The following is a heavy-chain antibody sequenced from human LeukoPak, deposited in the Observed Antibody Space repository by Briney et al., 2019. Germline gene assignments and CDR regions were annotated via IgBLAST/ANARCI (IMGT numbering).Heavy chain of an antibody. D-gene: IGHD1-1*01. J-gene: IGHJ3*02. CDR2: ISGSGGST. CDR3: ASPPPTGTNQNGDDAFDI. V-gene: IGHV3-23*01. Sequence: GGSLRLSCAASGFTFSSYAMSWVRQAPGKGLEWVSAISGSGGSTYYADSVKGRFTISRDNSKNTLYLQMNSLRAEDTAVYYCASPPPTGTNQNGDDAFDICGQGTMVTVSS. CDR1: GFTFSSYA.